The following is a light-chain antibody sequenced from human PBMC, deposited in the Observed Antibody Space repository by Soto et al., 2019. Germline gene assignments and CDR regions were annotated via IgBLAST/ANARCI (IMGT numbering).Light chain of an antibody. CDR2: DDN. J-gene: IGLJ1*01. CDR3: CSLTTSHTYV. Sequence: QSGLTQTASVSGSPGQSITMSCTGSRSDVGGYNLVSWYQQHPGKAPKLLISDDNKRPSGVSDRFSGSKSGNTASLTISGLQADDEADYYCCSLTTSHTYVFGSGTKLTVL. V-gene: IGLV2-14*02. CDR1: RSDVGGYNL.